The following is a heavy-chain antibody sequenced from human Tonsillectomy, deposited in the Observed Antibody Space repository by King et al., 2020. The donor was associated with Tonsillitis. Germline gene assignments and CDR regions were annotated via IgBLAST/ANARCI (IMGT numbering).Heavy chain of an antibody. J-gene: IGHJ3*02. Sequence: VQLVESGGGLVQPGGSLRLSCAASGFTFSNYSMTWVRQAPGKGLEWVSYISSRTSSIYYANSVKGRFTISKYTAKNSLYLQMNSLRAGDTAVYFSAGKFLGSDAFDIWGQGTLVTVSS. V-gene: IGHV3-48*01. CDR2: ISSRTSSI. D-gene: IGHD3-16*01. CDR3: AGKFLGSDAFDI. CDR1: GFTFSNYS.